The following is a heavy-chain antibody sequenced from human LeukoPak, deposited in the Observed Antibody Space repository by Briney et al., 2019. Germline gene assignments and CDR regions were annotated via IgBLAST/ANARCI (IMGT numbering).Heavy chain of an antibody. CDR1: GFTFSSYG. CDR2: ISYDGSDR. D-gene: IGHD1-1*01. CDR3: AKGVSRGVDPTGLEY. V-gene: IGHV3-30*18. Sequence: GVSLRLSYVASGFTFSSYGMHWVRQAPGKGPEWVAVISYDGSDRYYANFVKGRFTISRDNSKNTLFLQTNSMRPEDTAVYYCAKGVSRGVDPTGLEYWGQGTLVTVSS. J-gene: IGHJ4*02.